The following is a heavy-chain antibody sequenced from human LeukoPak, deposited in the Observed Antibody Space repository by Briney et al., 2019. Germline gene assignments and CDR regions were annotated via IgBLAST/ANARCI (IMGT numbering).Heavy chain of an antibody. Sequence: GGSLRLSCAASGFTFSGYDMNWVRQAPGKGLVWVSRIESDGSSTSYADSVKGRFTISRDNAANTLYLQMNSLRAEDTAVYYCAAGTAADYWGLGTLVTVSS. D-gene: IGHD6-13*01. CDR1: GFTFSGYD. CDR2: IESDGSST. V-gene: IGHV3-74*01. J-gene: IGHJ4*02. CDR3: AAGTAADY.